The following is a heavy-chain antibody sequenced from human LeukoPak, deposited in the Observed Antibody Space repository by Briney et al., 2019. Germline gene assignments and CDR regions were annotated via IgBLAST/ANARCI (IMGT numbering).Heavy chain of an antibody. V-gene: IGHV4-34*01. CDR1: GESFSGYY. CDR3: ARAKYDSSGRFGD. Sequence: SETLSLTCAVYGESFSGYYWSWIRQPPGKGLEWIGEINHSGSTNYNPSLKSRVTISADTSKNQFSLKLSSVTAADTAVYYCARAKYDSSGRFGDWGQGTLVTVSS. CDR2: INHSGST. D-gene: IGHD3-22*01. J-gene: IGHJ4*02.